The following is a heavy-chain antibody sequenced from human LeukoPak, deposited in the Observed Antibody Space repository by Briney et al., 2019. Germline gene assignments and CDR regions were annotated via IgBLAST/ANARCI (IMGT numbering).Heavy chain of an antibody. J-gene: IGHJ5*02. V-gene: IGHV3-73*01. CDR1: GFTFSGCA. D-gene: IGHD1-26*01. CDR3: TRDSGTYNWLDP. CDR2: IDKKDNFHAT. Sequence: GGSLILSCAASGFTFSGCAIHWVRQSSGKGLEWVGHIDKKDNFHATAYAASVQGRFSISRDDSKNTAFLHMNSLKTEDMALYYCTRDSGTYNWLDPWGQGTLVTVSS.